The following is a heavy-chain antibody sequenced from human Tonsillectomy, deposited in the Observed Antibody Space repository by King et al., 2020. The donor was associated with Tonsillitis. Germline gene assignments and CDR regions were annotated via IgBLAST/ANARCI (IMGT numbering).Heavy chain of an antibody. V-gene: IGHV3-11*01. CDR2: ISSSGRTV. CDR3: ARASRGVDY. Sequence: VQLVESGGTFVKPGGSLRLSCAASGFAFSDYYMSWIRQAPGKGLEWISYISSSGRTVYYEHSVKGRFTISRDNAKNSLYLQMNSLRAEDTAVYYCARASRGVDYWGQGTLVTVSS. J-gene: IGHJ4*02. CDR1: GFAFSDYY.